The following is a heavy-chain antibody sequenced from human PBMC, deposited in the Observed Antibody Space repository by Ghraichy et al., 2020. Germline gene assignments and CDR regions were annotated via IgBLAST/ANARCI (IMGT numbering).Heavy chain of an antibody. CDR2: IYTSGST. CDR3: ARGQEVRGELDAFDI. Sequence: SQTLSLTCTVSGGSISSYYWSWIRQPAGKGLEWIGRIYTSGSTNYNPSLKSRVTMSVDTSKNQFSLKLSSVTAADTAVYYCARGQEVRGELDAFDIWGQGTMVTVSS. CDR1: GGSISSYY. V-gene: IGHV4-4*07. D-gene: IGHD3-10*01. J-gene: IGHJ3*02.